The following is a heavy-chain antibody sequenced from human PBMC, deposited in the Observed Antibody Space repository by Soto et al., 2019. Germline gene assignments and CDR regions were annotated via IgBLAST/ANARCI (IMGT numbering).Heavy chain of an antibody. V-gene: IGHV3-23*01. CDR2: ISGSGGST. CDR1: GFTFSSYA. CDR3: AKSIAAAGAFDY. J-gene: IGHJ4*02. D-gene: IGHD6-13*01. Sequence: GGSLRLSCTASGFTFSSYAMSWVRQAPGKGLEWVSAISGSGGSTYYADSVKGRFTISRDNSKNTLYLQMNSLRAEDTAVYYCAKSIAAAGAFDYWGQGTLVTVSS.